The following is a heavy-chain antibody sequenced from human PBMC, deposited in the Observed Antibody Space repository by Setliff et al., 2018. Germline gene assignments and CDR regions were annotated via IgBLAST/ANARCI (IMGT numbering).Heavy chain of an antibody. CDR1: GGSITSHY. J-gene: IGHJ5*02. V-gene: IGHV4-59*11. Sequence: SETLSLTCSVSGGSITSHYWSWIRQSPGKGLEWIGYIDYSGTTNYNPSLKSRVTMSVDTSKNQFSLRLSSVTAADTAIYYCARDRLRGWFDPWGQGTLVTV. CDR3: ARDRLRGWFDP. CDR2: IDYSGTT. D-gene: IGHD2-21*02.